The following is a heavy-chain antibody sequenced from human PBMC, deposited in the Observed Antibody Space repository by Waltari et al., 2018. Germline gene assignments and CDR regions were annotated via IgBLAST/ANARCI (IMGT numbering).Heavy chain of an antibody. D-gene: IGHD3-10*01. Sequence: VQLVESGGDLVEPGRSLRLSCAASGFTFGDYAMPWVRQVPGKGLDWVAGISFNGGSIGYVDSVKGRFTISRDNAKNSLYLEMNSLRAEDTALYYCARDRGQRAYFFYYGMDVWGQGTTVTVSS. CDR1: GFTFGDYA. V-gene: IGHV3-9*01. CDR2: ISFNGGSI. CDR3: ARDRGQRAYFFYYGMDV. J-gene: IGHJ6*02.